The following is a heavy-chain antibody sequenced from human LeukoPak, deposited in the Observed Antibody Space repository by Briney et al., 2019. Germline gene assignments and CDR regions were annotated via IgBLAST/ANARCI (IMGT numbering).Heavy chain of an antibody. Sequence: GGSLRLSCAASGFSFDDYGMSWVRQAPGKGLEWVSRISWNGGSTGYTDSVKGRFTISRDNAKNSLYLQLNSLRAEDTALYYCARGDYDILTGYPGAFDIWGQGTMVTVSS. V-gene: IGHV3-20*04. J-gene: IGHJ3*02. CDR3: ARGDYDILTGYPGAFDI. D-gene: IGHD3-9*01. CDR2: ISWNGGST. CDR1: GFSFDDYG.